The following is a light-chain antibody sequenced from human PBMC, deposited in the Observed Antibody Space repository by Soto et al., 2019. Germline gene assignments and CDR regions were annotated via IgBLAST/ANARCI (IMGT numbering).Light chain of an antibody. CDR1: SSDVGRHNY. Sequence: QSVLTQPPSASGSPGQSVTISCTGTSSDVGRHNYVSWYQQHPGKAPKLMIYEVNKRPSGVPDRSSGSKSGNTASLTVSGLQAEDEADYYCSSYAGSSNVFGTGTKVTV. CDR3: SSYAGSSNV. J-gene: IGLJ1*01. V-gene: IGLV2-8*01. CDR2: EVN.